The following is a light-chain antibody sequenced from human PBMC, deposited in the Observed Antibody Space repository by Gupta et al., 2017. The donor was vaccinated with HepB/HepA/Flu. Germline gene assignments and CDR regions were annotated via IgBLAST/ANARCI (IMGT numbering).Light chain of an antibody. CDR2: AAS. CDR1: STDVGGYNY. J-gene: IGLJ3*02. Sequence: SALTQPRSVSGSPGQSVTISCTGTSTDVGGYNYVSWYQHHPDKAPKLVIYAASGRPSGVPDRFSGSKSGSTASLTISDLQAEDEADYYCCSYAGSYTWVFGGGTKLTVL. V-gene: IGLV2-11*01. CDR3: CSYAGSYTWV.